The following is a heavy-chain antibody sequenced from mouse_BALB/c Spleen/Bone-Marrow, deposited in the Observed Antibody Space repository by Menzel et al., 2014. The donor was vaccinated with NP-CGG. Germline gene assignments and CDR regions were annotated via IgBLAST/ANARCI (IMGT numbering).Heavy chain of an antibody. V-gene: IGHV1S137*01. CDR1: GYTFTDYA. D-gene: IGHD2-14*01. J-gene: IGHJ4*01. CDR3: ARGDYRYDEAMDY. CDR2: ISTFSGNT. Sequence: HVQLQQSGPELVRPGASVKLSCKGSGYTFTDYAMHWVKRSHAKSLEWIGLISTFSGNTNYNQKFKGKATMTVDKSSSKAYMELARLTSEDSAICDCARGDYRYDEAMDYWGQGTSVTVSS.